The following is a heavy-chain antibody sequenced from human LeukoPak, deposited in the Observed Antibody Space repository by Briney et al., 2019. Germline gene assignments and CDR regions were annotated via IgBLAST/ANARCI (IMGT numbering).Heavy chain of an antibody. D-gene: IGHD6-19*01. CDR2: IYNGDNT. J-gene: IGHJ4*02. V-gene: IGHV3-53*01. Sequence: GGPLRLSCAASGFTVSSNHMSWVRQVPGKGLDWVAVIYNGDNTKYADSVKGRFTIFRDNSKNTLYLQMNSLRAEDTAVYYCARAQRWLAFDSWGQGTLVTVSS. CDR3: ARAQRWLAFDS. CDR1: GFTVSSNH.